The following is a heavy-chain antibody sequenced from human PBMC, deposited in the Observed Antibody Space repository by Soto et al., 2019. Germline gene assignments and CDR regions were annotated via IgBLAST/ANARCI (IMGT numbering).Heavy chain of an antibody. J-gene: IGHJ4*02. D-gene: IGHD4-17*01. Sequence: EVQLVESGGGLVQPGGSLRLSCAASGFTFSSYSMNWVRQAPGKGLEWVSYISSSSSTIYYADSVKGRLTISRDNAKNSLYLQMNSLRDEDMAVYYCAGGLGYGDHEGLLLGWFDNPQGNDYWGLGTLVTVSS. CDR3: AGGLGYGDHEGLLLGWFDNPQGNDY. V-gene: IGHV3-48*02. CDR2: ISSSSSTI. CDR1: GFTFSSYS.